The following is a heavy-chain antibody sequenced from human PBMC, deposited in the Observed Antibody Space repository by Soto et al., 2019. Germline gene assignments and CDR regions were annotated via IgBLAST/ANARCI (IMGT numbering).Heavy chain of an antibody. CDR3: AKRGGYDYVWKSYRPDS. Sequence: GWSLMLSCVASAFTFSSYAMSWVRESPGEWVEWVSTLSGSGGDTYYADSVNGRFTISRDKSKNTMYLQMDRPRVQDTAVYYCAKRGGYDYVWKSYRPDSWGQGTLVTVTS. CDR1: AFTFSSYA. CDR2: LSGSGGDT. D-gene: IGHD3-16*02. J-gene: IGHJ4*02. V-gene: IGHV3-23*01.